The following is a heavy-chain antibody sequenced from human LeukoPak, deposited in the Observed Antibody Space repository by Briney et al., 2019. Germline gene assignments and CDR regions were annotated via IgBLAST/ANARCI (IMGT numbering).Heavy chain of an antibody. CDR1: GDSISSGGYS. J-gene: IGHJ5*02. Sequence: SETLSLNCTVSGDSISSGGYSWSWIRQPPGKGLEWIGYIYHIGYISQSGNIYQNPSLKSRVTISLDTSRNQFSLKLSSVTAADTAVYYCARSPLAFYDSSGYPRVWFDPWGQGTLVTVSS. V-gene: IGHV4-30-2*01. CDR2: ISQSGNI. CDR3: ARSPLAFYDSSGYPRVWFDP. D-gene: IGHD3-22*01.